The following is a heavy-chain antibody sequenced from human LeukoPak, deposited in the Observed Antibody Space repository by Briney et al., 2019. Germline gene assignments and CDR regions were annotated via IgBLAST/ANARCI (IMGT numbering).Heavy chain of an antibody. CDR3: ARVRDGYNSIGYYYYYMDV. CDR2: ISTSSSTK. Sequence: PGGSLRLSCAASGFTFSDYYMSWIRQAPGKGLEWVSYISTSSSTKDYADSVKGRFTISRDNAKNSLYLQMNSLRAEDTAVYYCARVRDGYNSIGYYYYYMDVWGKGTTVTVSS. J-gene: IGHJ6*03. CDR1: GFTFSDYY. V-gene: IGHV3-11*04. D-gene: IGHD5-24*01.